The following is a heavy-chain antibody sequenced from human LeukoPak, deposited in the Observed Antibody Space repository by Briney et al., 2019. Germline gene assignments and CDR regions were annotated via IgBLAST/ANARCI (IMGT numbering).Heavy chain of an antibody. J-gene: IGHJ5*02. CDR2: IKRKSDGGTT. CDR3: TSGAMLVS. CDR1: GFTFTDYW. Sequence: GGSLRLSCTTSGFTFTDYWMTWVRQAPGKGLEWVGRIKRKSDGGTTDYAAPVKGRFTISRDDSKNTLYLQMNSLKTEDTAVYYCTSGAMLVSWGQGTLVTVSS. D-gene: IGHD3-22*01. V-gene: IGHV3-15*01.